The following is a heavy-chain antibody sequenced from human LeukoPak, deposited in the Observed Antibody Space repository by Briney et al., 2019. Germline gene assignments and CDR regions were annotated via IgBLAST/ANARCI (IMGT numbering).Heavy chain of an antibody. D-gene: IGHD2-15*01. CDR2: ISSSGSTI. J-gene: IGHJ4*02. CDR3: ARDGYCSGGSCYKGRFDY. CDR1: GFTFSSYE. Sequence: GGSLRLSCAASGFTFSSYEMNWVRQAPGKGLEWVSYISSSGSTIYYADSVKGRFTISRDNAKNSLYLQMNSLRAEDTAVYYCARDGYCSGGSCYKGRFDYWGQGTLVTVSS. V-gene: IGHV3-48*03.